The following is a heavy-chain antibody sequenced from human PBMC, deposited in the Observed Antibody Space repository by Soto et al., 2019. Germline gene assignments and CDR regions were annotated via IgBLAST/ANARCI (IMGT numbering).Heavy chain of an antibody. V-gene: IGHV3-30-3*01. CDR1: GFTFSSYA. CDR3: ARDRSSSGWNYYFDY. Sequence: PGGSLRLSCAASGFTFSSYAMHWVRQAPGKGLEWVAVISYDGSNKYYADSVKGRFTISRDNSKNTLYLQMNSLRAEDTAVYYCARDRSSSGWNYYFDYWGQGTLVTVSS. J-gene: IGHJ4*02. CDR2: ISYDGSNK. D-gene: IGHD6-19*01.